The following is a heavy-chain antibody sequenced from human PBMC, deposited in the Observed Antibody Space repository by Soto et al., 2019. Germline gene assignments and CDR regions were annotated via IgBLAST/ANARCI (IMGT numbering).Heavy chain of an antibody. CDR2: IYPGDSDT. J-gene: IGHJ6*02. V-gene: IGHV5-51*01. CDR3: ARHSGSYPYYYYYGMDV. CDR1: GYSCTSFW. D-gene: IGHD1-26*01. Sequence: GESLKISCKGSGYSCTSFWIGWVRQMPGRGLEWMGIIYPGDSDTRYSPSFQGQVTISADKSISTAYLQWSSLKASDTAMYYCARHSGSYPYYYYYGMDVWGQGTTVTVSS.